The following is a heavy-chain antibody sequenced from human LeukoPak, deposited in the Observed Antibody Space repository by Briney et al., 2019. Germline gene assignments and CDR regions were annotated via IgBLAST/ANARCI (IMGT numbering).Heavy chain of an antibody. CDR3: AREIVVPAANHNWFDP. CDR1: GGSISSGGYY. D-gene: IGHD2-2*01. CDR2: IYHSGST. V-gene: IGHV4-30-2*01. Sequence: SETLSLTCTVSGGSISSGGYYWSWIRQPPGKGLEWIGYIYHSGSTYYNPSLKSRVTISVDRSKNQFSLKLSSVTAADTAVYYCAREIVVPAANHNWFDPWGQGTLVTVSS. J-gene: IGHJ5*02.